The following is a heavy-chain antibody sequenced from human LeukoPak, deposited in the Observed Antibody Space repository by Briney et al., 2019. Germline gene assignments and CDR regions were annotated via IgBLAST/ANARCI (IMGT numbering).Heavy chain of an antibody. J-gene: IGHJ4*02. CDR1: GYSFTSYW. Sequence: ESLKISCKGSGYSFTSYWIGWVRQMPGKGLEWMGIIYPGDSDTKYSPSFRGQVTISADKSISTAYLQWSSLKASDTAMYYCARRYYDILTGYEIVDYWGQGTLVTVSS. CDR3: ARRYYDILTGYEIVDY. CDR2: IYPGDSDT. V-gene: IGHV5-51*01. D-gene: IGHD3-9*01.